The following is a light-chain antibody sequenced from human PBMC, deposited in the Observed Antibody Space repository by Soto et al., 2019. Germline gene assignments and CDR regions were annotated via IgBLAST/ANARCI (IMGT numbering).Light chain of an antibody. V-gene: IGLV2-8*01. J-gene: IGLJ3*02. CDR1: SSDVGGYNY. CDR3: GSYAGSKTDWV. CDR2: EVT. Sequence: QSALTQPPSASGSPGQSVTISCTGTSSDVGGYNYVSWYQQHPGKAPKLMIYEVTKRPSGVPDRFSGSKSGNTASLTVSGLQAEDEADYYCGSYAGSKTDWVFGGGTKVTVL.